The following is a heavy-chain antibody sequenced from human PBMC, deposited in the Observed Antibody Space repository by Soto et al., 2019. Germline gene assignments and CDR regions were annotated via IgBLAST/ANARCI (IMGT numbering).Heavy chain of an antibody. J-gene: IGHJ4*02. D-gene: IGHD6-19*01. V-gene: IGHV3-21*01. CDR2: ISSSSSYI. CDR3: ARAPDSGWLYYFDY. Sequence: EVQLVESGGGLVKPGGSLRLSCAASGFTFSSYSMNWVRQAPGKGLEWVSSISSSSSYIYYADSVKGRFTISRDNAKKSLYLQMNSLRAEDTAVYYCARAPDSGWLYYFDYWGQGTLVTVSS. CDR1: GFTFSSYS.